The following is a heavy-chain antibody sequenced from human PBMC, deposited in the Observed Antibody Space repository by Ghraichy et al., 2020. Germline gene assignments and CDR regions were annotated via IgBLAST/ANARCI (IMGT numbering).Heavy chain of an antibody. D-gene: IGHD6-6*01. CDR1: GGSFSGYY. J-gene: IGHJ6*02. V-gene: IGHV4-34*01. CDR2: INHSGST. CDR3: ARFRIAAPSRGYYYYGMDV. Sequence: SETLSLTCAVYGGSFSGYYWSWIRQPPGKGLEWIGEINHSGSTNYNPSLKSRVTISVDTSKNQFSLKLSSVTAADTAVYYCARFRIAAPSRGYYYYGMDVWGQGTTVTVSS.